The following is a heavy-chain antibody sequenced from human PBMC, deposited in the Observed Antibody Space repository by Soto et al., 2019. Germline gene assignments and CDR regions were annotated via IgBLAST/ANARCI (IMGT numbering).Heavy chain of an antibody. J-gene: IGHJ4*02. CDR2: IYYSGST. CDR1: GGSVRSGSYY. Sequence: QVQLQESGPGLVKPSETLSLTCTVSGGSVRSGSYYWSWIRQPPGKGLEWIGYIYYSGSTNYNPSLKSRVTISVDTSKNQFSLKLSSVTAADTAVYYCAAGYSSSRYVPFDYWGQGTLVTVSS. CDR3: AAGYSSSRYVPFDY. V-gene: IGHV4-61*01. D-gene: IGHD6-13*01.